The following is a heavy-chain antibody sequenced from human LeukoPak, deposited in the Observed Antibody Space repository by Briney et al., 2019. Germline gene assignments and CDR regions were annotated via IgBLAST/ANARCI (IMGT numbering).Heavy chain of an antibody. CDR2: IKQDGGEK. D-gene: IGHD3-3*01. J-gene: IGHJ1*01. CDR1: GLTFSSYW. V-gene: IGHV3-7*01. Sequence: GGSLRLSCEVSGLTFSSYWMSWVRQAPGKGLEWVANIKQDGGEKYYVDSVKGRFTISRDNARNSLHLQMNNLTAEDTALYYCASDIKDYDFWSAYMYYFHYWGQGTLVTVSS. CDR3: ASDIKDYDFWSAYMYYFHY.